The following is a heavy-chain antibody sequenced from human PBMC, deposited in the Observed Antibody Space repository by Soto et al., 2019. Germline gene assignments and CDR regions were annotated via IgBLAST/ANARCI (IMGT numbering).Heavy chain of an antibody. Sequence: QVQLQESGPGLVKPSQTLSLTCTVSGGSISSGDYYWSWIRQPPGKGLEWIGYIYYSGSTYYNPSLKSRVIISVDTSKNQFSLKLSSVTAADTAVYYCAGVWGTVGWYFDLWGRGTLVTVSS. CDR3: AGVWGTVGWYFDL. D-gene: IGHD3-16*01. CDR2: IYYSGST. J-gene: IGHJ2*01. CDR1: GGSISSGDYY. V-gene: IGHV4-30-4*01.